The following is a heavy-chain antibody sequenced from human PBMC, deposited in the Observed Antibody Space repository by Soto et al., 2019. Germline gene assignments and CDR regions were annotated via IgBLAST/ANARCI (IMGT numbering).Heavy chain of an antibody. V-gene: IGHV2-5*02. CDR2: IYWDDDK. D-gene: IGHD2-2*01. J-gene: IGHJ3*01. Sequence: QITLKESGPTLVKPTQTLTLTCTFSGFSLSADGVGVGCIRQPPGKALEWLALIYWDDDKRYRPSLKSRLTITKATSKNQVVLTMTNMDPVDTATYYCAHAYGGTSWPNDAFDVWGQGTVVTVSS. CDR1: GFSLSADGVG. CDR3: AHAYGGTSWPNDAFDV.